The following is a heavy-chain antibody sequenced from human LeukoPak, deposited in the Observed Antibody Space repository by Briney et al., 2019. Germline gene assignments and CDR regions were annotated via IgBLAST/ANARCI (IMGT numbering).Heavy chain of an antibody. Sequence: SETLSLTCTVSGGSISSSSYCWGWIRQPPGKGLEWIGRIYAGGNGNPNYNPSLKSRVTISVDTSKNQFSLKLSSVTAADTAVYYCARCFSVGPFFDYWGQGTLVTVSS. J-gene: IGHJ4*02. CDR3: ARCFSVGPFFDY. D-gene: IGHD1-26*01. CDR2: IYAGGNGNP. CDR1: GGSISSSSYC. V-gene: IGHV4-39*07.